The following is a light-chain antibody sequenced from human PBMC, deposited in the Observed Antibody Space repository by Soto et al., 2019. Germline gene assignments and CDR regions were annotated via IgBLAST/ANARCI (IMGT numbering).Light chain of an antibody. CDR3: CSYAGSDFYV. Sequence: QSALTQPRSVSGSPGQSVTISCTGTSSDVGGYNYVSWYQQHPGKAPKLMIYDVTKRPLGVPDRLSGSKSGNTASLIISGLQAEDEADYYCCSYAGSDFYVFGTGTKVIVL. V-gene: IGLV2-11*01. CDR1: SSDVGGYNY. CDR2: DVT. J-gene: IGLJ1*01.